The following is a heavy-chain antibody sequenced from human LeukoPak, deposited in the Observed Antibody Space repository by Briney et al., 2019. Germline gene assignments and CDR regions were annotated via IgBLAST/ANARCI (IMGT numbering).Heavy chain of an antibody. CDR1: GYTFTGYH. V-gene: IGHV1-18*04. Sequence: ASVKVSCKASGYTFTGYHMHWVRQAPGQGLEWMGWISAYNGHTNYAQNLQGRVTMTTDTSTSTAYMELRSLRSDDTAVYYCARAGLWELPRYAFDIWGQGTMVTVSS. J-gene: IGHJ3*02. D-gene: IGHD1-26*01. CDR2: ISAYNGHT. CDR3: ARAGLWELPRYAFDI.